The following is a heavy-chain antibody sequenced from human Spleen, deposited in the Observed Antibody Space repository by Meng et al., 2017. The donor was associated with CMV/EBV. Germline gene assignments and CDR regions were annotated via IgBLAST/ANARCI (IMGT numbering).Heavy chain of an antibody. D-gene: IGHD3-22*01. CDR3: ARLDYYDSSGYRSGG. CDR1: GYTFTGYY. Sequence: VKVSCKASGYTFTGYYMHWVRQAPGQGLEWMGWINPNSGGTNYAQKFQGRVTMTRDTSISTAYMELSRLRSDDTAVYYCARLDYYDSSGYRSGGWGQGTLVTVSS. J-gene: IGHJ4*02. CDR2: INPNSGGT. V-gene: IGHV1-2*02.